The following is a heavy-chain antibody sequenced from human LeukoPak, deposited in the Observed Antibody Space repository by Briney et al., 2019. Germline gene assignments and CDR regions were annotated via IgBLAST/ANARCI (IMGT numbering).Heavy chain of an antibody. CDR1: GFTVSSNY. D-gene: IGHD3-16*01. Sequence: QPGGSLRLSCAASGFTVSSNYMSWVRQAPGKGLECVSVMYNRGSPYYADSVKGRFTISRDNAKKSLYLQVNSLRVEDTAVYLCAGGSGFLIESWGQGTLVTVSS. CDR3: AGGSGFLIES. CDR2: MYNRGSP. V-gene: IGHV3-66*01. J-gene: IGHJ4*02.